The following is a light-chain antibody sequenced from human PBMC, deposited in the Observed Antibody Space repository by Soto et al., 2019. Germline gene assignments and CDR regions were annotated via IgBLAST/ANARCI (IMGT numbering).Light chain of an antibody. CDR3: CPDGGSRAV. Sequence: QSALTQPASVSGSPGQSITISCTGTSSDVGSHNLVSWYQQHPGQAPKLMIYEVSKRPLGVSTRFAASKSGNTASRTISGLQAEDEADYYCCPDGGSRAVFGGGTQLTVL. J-gene: IGLJ7*01. CDR1: SSDVGSHNL. CDR2: EVS. V-gene: IGLV2-23*02.